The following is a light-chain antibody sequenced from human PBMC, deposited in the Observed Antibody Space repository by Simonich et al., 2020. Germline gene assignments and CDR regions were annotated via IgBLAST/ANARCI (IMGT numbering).Light chain of an antibody. CDR3: QQYNSYSPT. CDR1: QSISCW. V-gene: IGKV1-5*03. CDR2: KAS. Sequence: DIQMTQSPSTLSASVGDRVTITCRASQSISCWLAWYQQKPEKAPKLLIYKASSLESGVPSRFSGSGSGTEVTLTISSLQPDDFATYYCQQYNSYSPTFGGGTKVEIK. J-gene: IGKJ4*01.